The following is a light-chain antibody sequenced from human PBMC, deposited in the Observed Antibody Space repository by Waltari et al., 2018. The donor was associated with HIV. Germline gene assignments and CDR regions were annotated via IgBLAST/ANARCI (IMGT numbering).Light chain of an antibody. V-gene: IGLV2-8*01. CDR2: EGF. Sequence: QSALTQPPSASGSPGQSVTLSCTGKTSDVGAYNYVSWYQQHPGQAPKLMICEGFKRPSGVPDLFSGSKSGNTASLTVSGLQAEDEADYYCTSYAGRNIFVFGGGTKLTVL. CDR1: TSDVGAYNY. CDR3: TSYAGRNIFV. J-gene: IGLJ2*01.